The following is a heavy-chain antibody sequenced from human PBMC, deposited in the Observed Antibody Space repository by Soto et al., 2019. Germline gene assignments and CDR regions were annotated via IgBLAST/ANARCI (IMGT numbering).Heavy chain of an antibody. J-gene: IGHJ6*01. Sequence: GASVKVSCKASGGTFSSYAISWVRQAPGQGLEWMGGIIPIFGTANYAQKFQGRVTITADESTSTAYMELSSLSSEDTAVYYCARGYCIGDSCSTPLSHYYYYGMDVWGQGTTVTVSS. D-gene: IGHD2-15*01. V-gene: IGHV1-69*13. CDR1: GGTFSSYA. CDR3: ARGYCIGDSCSTPLSHYYYYGMDV. CDR2: IIPIFGTA.